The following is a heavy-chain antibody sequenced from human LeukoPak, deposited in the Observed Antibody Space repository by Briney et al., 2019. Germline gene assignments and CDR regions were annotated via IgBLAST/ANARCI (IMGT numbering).Heavy chain of an antibody. J-gene: IGHJ3*02. Sequence: KPAGSLRLSCAASGCTFSDYYMSWIRQAPGKGLEWVSYISSSGSTIYYADSVKGRFTISRDNAKNSLYLQMNSLRAEDTAVYYCASPITMIVVVTANPYDAFDIWGQGTMVTVSS. CDR3: ASPITMIVVVTANPYDAFDI. CDR1: GCTFSDYY. CDR2: ISSSGSTI. D-gene: IGHD3-22*01. V-gene: IGHV3-11*01.